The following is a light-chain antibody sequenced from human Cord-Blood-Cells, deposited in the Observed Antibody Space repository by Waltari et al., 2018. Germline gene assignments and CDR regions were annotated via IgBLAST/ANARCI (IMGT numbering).Light chain of an antibody. V-gene: IGKV3-20*01. CDR2: GAS. CDR1: QSVSSSY. Sequence: EIGFTQSPGTLSLSPGERATLSCRASQSVSSSYLAWYQQKPGQAPRLLIYGASSRATGIPDRFSGSGSGTDFTLTISRLEPEDFAVYYCQQYGSSPPTFGQGTKVEIK. J-gene: IGKJ1*01. CDR3: QQYGSSPPT.